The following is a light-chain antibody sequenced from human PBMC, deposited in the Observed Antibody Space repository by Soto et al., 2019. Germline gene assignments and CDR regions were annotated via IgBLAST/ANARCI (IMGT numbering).Light chain of an antibody. J-gene: IGLJ1*01. Sequence: QSALTQPPSASGSPGQSVTISCTETSSDIGGYRYVSWYQQHPGRAPRLMIYEVSKRPSGVPDRFSGSKSGNTASLTVSGLQSEDEADNYCGLYAGSNTLVFGTGTKLTVL. CDR2: EVS. CDR3: GLYAGSNTLV. CDR1: SSDIGGYRY. V-gene: IGLV2-8*01.